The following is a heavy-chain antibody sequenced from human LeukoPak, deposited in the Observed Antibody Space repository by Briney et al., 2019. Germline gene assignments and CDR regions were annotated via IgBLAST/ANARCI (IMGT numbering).Heavy chain of an antibody. D-gene: IGHD3-10*01. V-gene: IGHV1-18*01. J-gene: IGHJ5*02. CDR1: GYTFTTYN. CDR2: ISGYNGNT. CDR3: AAGLKCYYDSGLDP. Sequence: ASVKVSCKASGYTFTTYNINWVRQAPGQGLEWMGWISGYNGNTNYAQKFQERVTITRDMSTSTAYMELSSLRSEDTAVYYCAAGLKCYYDSGLDPWGQGTLVTVSS.